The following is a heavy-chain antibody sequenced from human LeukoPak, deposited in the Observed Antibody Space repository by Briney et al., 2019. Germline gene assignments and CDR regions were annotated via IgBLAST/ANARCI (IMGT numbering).Heavy chain of an antibody. D-gene: IGHD3-10*01. CDR1: GGSFSGYY. CDR2: INHSGST. J-gene: IGHJ5*02. CDR3: ARGGTMVRGVIIMSNWVDP. Sequence: SETLFLTCAVYGGSFSGYYWSWIRQPPGKGLEWIGEINHSGSTNYNPSLKSRVTISVDTSKNQFSLKLSSVTAADTAVYYCARGGTMVRGVIIMSNWVDPWGQGTLVTVSS. V-gene: IGHV4-34*01.